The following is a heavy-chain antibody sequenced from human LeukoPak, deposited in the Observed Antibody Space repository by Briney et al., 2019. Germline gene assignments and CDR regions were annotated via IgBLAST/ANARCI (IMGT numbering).Heavy chain of an antibody. J-gene: IGHJ6*02. Sequence: GGSLRLSCAASGFTFSNYWMYWVRQAPGNGLVWVSRTSTDGSNMTYADSVKGRFTISRDNAKNTLYLQMNSLRAEDTAVYYCARAVVVPADTFYYYYGMDVWGQGTTVTVSS. CDR3: ARAVVVPADTFYYYYGMDV. CDR1: GFTFSNYW. CDR2: TSTDGSNM. V-gene: IGHV3-74*03. D-gene: IGHD2-2*01.